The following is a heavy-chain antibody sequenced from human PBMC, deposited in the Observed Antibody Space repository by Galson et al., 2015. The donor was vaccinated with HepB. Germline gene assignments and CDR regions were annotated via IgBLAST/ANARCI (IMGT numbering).Heavy chain of an antibody. CDR2: IKSTTAYGTT. J-gene: IGHJ1*01. CDR3: AVGYSSSWSRPEYFQH. Sequence: SLRLSCAASGFIFSNAWMSWVRQAPGKGLEWFGHIKSTTAYGTTDYSAPVKGRFTISGDDSRNTVYLQMNSLKIEDTAVYYCAVGYSSSWSRPEYFQHWGQGTLVTVSS. CDR1: GFIFSNAW. D-gene: IGHD6-13*01. V-gene: IGHV3-15*05.